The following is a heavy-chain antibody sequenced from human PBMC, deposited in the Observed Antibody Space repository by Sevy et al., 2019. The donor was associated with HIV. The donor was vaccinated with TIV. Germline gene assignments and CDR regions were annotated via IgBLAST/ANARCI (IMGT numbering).Heavy chain of an antibody. CDR3: ARGVVIPAEGHFEY. CDR1: GYRFTDYS. V-gene: IGHV1-2*06. J-gene: IGHJ4*02. Sequence: ASVKVSCKASGYRFTDYSIIWVRQAPGQGLEWMGRINPNSGGTNYAQKFQGRVTMTRDTSVSTAYMELSRLTSDDTAVYYCARGVVIPAEGHFEYWGQGTLVTVSS. D-gene: IGHD2-2*01. CDR2: INPNSGGT.